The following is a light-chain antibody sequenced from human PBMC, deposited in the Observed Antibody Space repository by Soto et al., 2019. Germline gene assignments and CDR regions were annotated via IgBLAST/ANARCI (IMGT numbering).Light chain of an antibody. Sequence: QPVLIQSSSASASLGSSVKLTCTLSSGHSSYIIAWHQQQPGKAPRYLMKLEGSGSYNKGSGVPDRFSGSSSGADRYLTISNLQFEDEADYYCETWDSNTHTVFGGGTKVTVL. CDR3: ETWDSNTHTV. J-gene: IGLJ3*02. CDR1: SGHSSYI. CDR2: LEGSGSY. V-gene: IGLV4-60*02.